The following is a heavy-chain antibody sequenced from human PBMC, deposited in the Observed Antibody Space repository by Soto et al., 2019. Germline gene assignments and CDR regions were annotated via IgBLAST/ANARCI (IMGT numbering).Heavy chain of an antibody. CDR3: ARGSYYGDYTFDY. D-gene: IGHD4-17*01. CDR1: GFTVSSNY. V-gene: IGHV3-53*02. CDR2: IYSGGST. J-gene: IGHJ4*02. Sequence: EVQLVETGGGLIQPGGSLRLSCAASGFTVSSNYMSWVRQAPGKGLEWVSVIYSGGSTYYADSVKGRFTISRDNSKNTLYLQMNSLRAEDTAVYYCARGSYYGDYTFDYWGQGTLVTVSS.